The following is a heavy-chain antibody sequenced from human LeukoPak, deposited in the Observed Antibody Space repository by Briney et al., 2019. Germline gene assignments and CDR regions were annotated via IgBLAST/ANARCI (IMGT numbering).Heavy chain of an antibody. CDR2: IYSSGST. J-gene: IGHJ4*02. CDR3: ARFRAVAGTVYFDY. V-gene: IGHV4-31*03. Sequence: TSQTLSLTCTVSGGSISSGGYFWNWIRQLPGKGLEWIGYIYSSGSTYNPSLKSRVIISLDTSKNQFSLKLSSVTAADTAVYYCARFRAVAGTVYFDYWGQGTLVTVSS. CDR1: GGSISSGGYF. D-gene: IGHD6-19*01.